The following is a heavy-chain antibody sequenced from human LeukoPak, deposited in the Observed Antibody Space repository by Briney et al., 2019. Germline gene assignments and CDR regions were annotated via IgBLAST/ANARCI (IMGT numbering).Heavy chain of an antibody. CDR3: ARRSGSPVWGIFYFDY. CDR1: GGSISSSSYS. V-gene: IGHV4-39*01. CDR2: IYYSGST. Sequence: KSSETLSLTCTVSGGSISSSSYSWGWIRQPPGKGLEWIGSIYYSGSTYYNPSLKSRVTISVDTSKNQFSLKLSSVTAADTAVYYCARRSGSPVWGIFYFDYWGQGTLVTVSS. D-gene: IGHD3-22*01. J-gene: IGHJ4*02.